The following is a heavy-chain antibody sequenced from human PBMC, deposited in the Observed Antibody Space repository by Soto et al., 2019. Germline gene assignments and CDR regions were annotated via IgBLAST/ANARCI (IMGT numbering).Heavy chain of an antibody. CDR2: ISAYNGNS. J-gene: IGHJ4*02. D-gene: IGHD3-22*01. Sequence: QVKLVQSGAEVKKPGASIKVSCKASGYSFATSGMTWVRQAPGQGLEWVGWISAYNGNSNYDQNLQDRVTMTTHTSTTTAYLELRNLRSDDSAVYYCARAGEYYDASGYANWGQGTLVTVSS. CDR1: GYSFATSG. V-gene: IGHV1-18*01. CDR3: ARAGEYYDASGYAN.